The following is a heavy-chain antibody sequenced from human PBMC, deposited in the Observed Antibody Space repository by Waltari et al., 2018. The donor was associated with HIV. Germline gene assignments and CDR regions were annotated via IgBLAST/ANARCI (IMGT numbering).Heavy chain of an antibody. J-gene: IGHJ4*02. V-gene: IGHV3-74*01. D-gene: IGHD4-17*01. CDR3: ARGDLDDYGDFH. Sequence: EVQLVESGGGLVQPGGSLRLSCAASGFTFSSYWMHWVRQAPGKGLVWVSRINSDGSSTSYADSVKGRFTISRDSAKNTLYLQMNSLRAEDTAVYYCARGDLDDYGDFHWGQGTLVTVSS. CDR2: INSDGSST. CDR1: GFTFSSYW.